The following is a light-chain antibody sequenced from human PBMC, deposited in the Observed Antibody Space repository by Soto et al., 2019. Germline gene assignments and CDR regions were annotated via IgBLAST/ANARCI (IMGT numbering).Light chain of an antibody. J-gene: IGLJ3*02. Sequence: QLVLTQSPSASASLGASVKLTCTLSSGHSSYAIAWHQQQPEKGPRYLMKLNSDGSHSKGDGIPDRFSGSSSGAERYLTISSLQSKDEADYYCQTWGTGIWVFGGGTKLTV. V-gene: IGLV4-69*01. CDR2: LNSDGSH. CDR1: SGHSSYA. CDR3: QTWGTGIWV.